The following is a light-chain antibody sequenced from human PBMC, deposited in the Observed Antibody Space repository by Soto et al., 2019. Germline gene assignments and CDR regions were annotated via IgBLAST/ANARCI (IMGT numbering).Light chain of an antibody. CDR2: GAS. V-gene: IGKV3D-15*01. CDR1: QSVGSN. Sequence: EIVMTQSPATLSVSPGERATVSCRASQSVGSNLAWYQQKPGQPPRLLIYGASTRASGIPARFTGSGSGTEVTLTISSLQSEDFALYYCQQYNNWPPYTFGQGTNLDI. J-gene: IGKJ2*01. CDR3: QQYNNWPPYT.